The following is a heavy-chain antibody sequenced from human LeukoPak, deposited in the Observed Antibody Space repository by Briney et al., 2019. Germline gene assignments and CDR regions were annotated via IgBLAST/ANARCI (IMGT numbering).Heavy chain of an antibody. V-gene: IGHV1-69*13. D-gene: IGHD4-17*01. CDR3: ARVRRGDYAHDY. CDR1: GGTFSSYA. Sequence: ASVKVSRKASGGTFSSYAISWVRQAPGQGLEWMGGIIPIFGTANYAQKFQGRVTITADESTSTAYMELSSLRSEDTAVYYCARVRRGDYAHDYWGQGTLATVSS. J-gene: IGHJ4*02. CDR2: IIPIFGTA.